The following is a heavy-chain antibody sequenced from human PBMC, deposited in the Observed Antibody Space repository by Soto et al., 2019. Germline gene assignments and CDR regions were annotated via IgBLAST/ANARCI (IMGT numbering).Heavy chain of an antibody. CDR3: ARRNDPYYFDY. J-gene: IGHJ4*02. CDR1: GFSLTTSAGA. CDR2: VYGSDDQ. Sequence: QITLQESGPTLVKATQTLTLTCTFSGFSLTTSAGAVGWIRQPPGKALEWLAIVYGSDDQFYSPSLKSRLTLHKDNHQKHVVLTTADMDPVDTATYFCARRNDPYYFDYWGQGTLVTVSS. V-gene: IGHV2-5*01. D-gene: IGHD1-1*01.